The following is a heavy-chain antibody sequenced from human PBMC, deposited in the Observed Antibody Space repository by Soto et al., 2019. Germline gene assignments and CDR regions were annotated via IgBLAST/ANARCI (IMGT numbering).Heavy chain of an antibody. J-gene: IGHJ4*02. CDR3: AKVGENSSSWYPLYYFDY. CDR1: GFTFSSYG. Sequence: GALRLSCAASGFTFSSYGMHWVRQAPGKGLEWVAVISYDGSNKYYADSVKGRFTSSRDNCKNTVYLQMNSLRAEDTAVYYCAKVGENSSSWYPLYYFDYWGQGTLVTVSS. V-gene: IGHV3-30*18. CDR2: ISYDGSNK. D-gene: IGHD6-13*01.